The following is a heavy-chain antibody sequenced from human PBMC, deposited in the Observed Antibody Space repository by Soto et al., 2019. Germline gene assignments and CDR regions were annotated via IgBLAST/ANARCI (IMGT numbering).Heavy chain of an antibody. J-gene: IGHJ6*02. CDR2: KYYSGST. CDR1: GSSIRGYY. D-gene: IGHD2-15*01. V-gene: IGHV4-59*03. CDR3: AGGVGKDSGGRIYGMGL. Sequence: PPETLSLTCTVSGSSIRGYYWSWIRQSPGKGLEWIGHKYYSGSTNYNPSLKSRVTISVDPSKSQFSLNLNSVTAADPAVYYCAGGVGKDSGGRIYGMGLWGQWPTVT.